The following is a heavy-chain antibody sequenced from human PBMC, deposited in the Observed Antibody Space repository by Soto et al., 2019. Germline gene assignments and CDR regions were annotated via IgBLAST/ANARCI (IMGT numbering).Heavy chain of an antibody. CDR3: ARDPTGTTTLYYYYYGMDV. CDR2: ISSSSSYI. D-gene: IGHD1-1*01. Sequence: PGGALRLSCAASGFTFSSYSMNWVRQAPGKGLEWVSSISSSSSYIYYADSVKGRFTISRDNAKNSLYLQMNSLRAEDTAVYYCARDPTGTTTLYYYYYGMDVWGQGTTVTVSS. V-gene: IGHV3-21*01. J-gene: IGHJ6*02. CDR1: GFTFSSYS.